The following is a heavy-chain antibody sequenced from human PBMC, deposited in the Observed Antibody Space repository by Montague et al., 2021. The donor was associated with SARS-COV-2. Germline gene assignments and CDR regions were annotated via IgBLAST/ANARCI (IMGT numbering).Heavy chain of an antibody. D-gene: IGHD3-9*01. CDR3: ARGNFDWLLLPDGYFDH. V-gene: IGHV3-48*03. CDR1: GFTFSSYE. CDR2: ISSSGSVI. J-gene: IGHJ4*02. Sequence: SLRLSCAASGFTFSSYEMNWVRQAPGKGLEWVSYISSSGSVIYYADSVKGRFTISRDNAKNSLYLQMNSLRAEDTAVYYCARGNFDWLLLPDGYFDHWGQGTLVTFSS.